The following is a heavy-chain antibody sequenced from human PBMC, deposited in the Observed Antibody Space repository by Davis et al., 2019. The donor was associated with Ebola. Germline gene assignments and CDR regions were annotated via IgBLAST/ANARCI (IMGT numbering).Heavy chain of an antibody. Sequence: LRLSCAVSGGSISSGGYSWSWIRQPPGKGLEWIGYIYHSGSTYYNPSLKSRVTISVDRSKNQFSLKLSSVTAADTAVYYCARVNFDWLVFDYWGQGTLVTVSS. CDR3: ARVNFDWLVFDY. CDR1: GGSISSGGYS. CDR2: IYHSGST. V-gene: IGHV4-30-2*01. J-gene: IGHJ4*02. D-gene: IGHD3-9*01.